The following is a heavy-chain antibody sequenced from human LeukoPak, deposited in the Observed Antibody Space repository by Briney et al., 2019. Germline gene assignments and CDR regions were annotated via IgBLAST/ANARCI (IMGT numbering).Heavy chain of an antibody. Sequence: PSETLSLTCTVSGGSISSYYWSWIRQPPGKGLEWIGYIYYGGSTNYNPSLNSRVTISVDTSKNQFSLKLSSVTAADTAVYYCARYSGRFLWFDFWGHGTLVTVSS. J-gene: IGHJ5*01. CDR1: GGSISSYY. CDR3: ARYSGRFLWFDF. V-gene: IGHV4-59*08. D-gene: IGHD1-26*01. CDR2: IYYGGST.